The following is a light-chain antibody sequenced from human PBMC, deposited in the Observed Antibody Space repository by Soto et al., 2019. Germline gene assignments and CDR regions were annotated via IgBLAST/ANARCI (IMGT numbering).Light chain of an antibody. V-gene: IGLV1-44*01. CDR3: AAWDDSLRAVV. J-gene: IGLJ2*01. CDR2: RNH. CDR1: RSNIGTYT. Sequence: QSVLIQSPSASGTPGQRVTISCSGSRSNIGTYTVNWYQQLPGTAPTLLIYRNHQRPSGVPDRFSGSKSGTSASLAISGPQSEDEADYYCAAWDDSLRAVVFGGGTKLTVL.